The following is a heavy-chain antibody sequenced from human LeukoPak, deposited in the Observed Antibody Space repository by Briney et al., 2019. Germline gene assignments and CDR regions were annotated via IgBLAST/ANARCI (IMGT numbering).Heavy chain of an antibody. CDR1: GFTFSTYW. CDR3: ARHRNQGCYSGVRALDI. V-gene: IGHV3-7*01. J-gene: IGHJ3*02. D-gene: IGHD1-14*01. CDR2: IKQDGSEK. Sequence: GGSLRLSCAPSGFTFSTYWMGWVREAPGKGLEWGANIKQDGSEKYYVDSVKGRFTISRDNAKTSLYLQMNSLRAEDTALYYCARHRNQGCYSGVRALDIWGQGTMVTVSS.